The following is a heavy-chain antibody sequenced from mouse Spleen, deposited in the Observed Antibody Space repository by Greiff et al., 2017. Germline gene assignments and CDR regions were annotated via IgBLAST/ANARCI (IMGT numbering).Heavy chain of an antibody. CDR1: GYAFSSSW. J-gene: IGHJ3*01. CDR3: AREGAYGNYSWFAY. CDR2: IDPYDSET. V-gene: IGHV1-82*01. Sequence: QVQLQQSGPELVKPGASVKISCKASGYAFSSSWMNWVKQRPEQGLEWIGRIDPYDSETHYNQKFKDKAILTVDKSSSTAYMQLSSLTSEDSAVYYCAREGAYGNYSWFAYWGQGTLVTVSA. D-gene: IGHD2-1*01.